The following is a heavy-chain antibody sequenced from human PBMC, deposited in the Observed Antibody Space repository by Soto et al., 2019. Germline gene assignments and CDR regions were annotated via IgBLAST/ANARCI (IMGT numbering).Heavy chain of an antibody. V-gene: IGHV2-70*01. J-gene: IGHJ6*02. CDR3: ARIPKAPHYYYGMDV. CDR1: GFSLSTSGMC. CDR2: IDWDDDK. Sequence: SGPTLVNPTQTLTLTCTFSGFSLSTSGMCVSWIRQPPGKALEWLALIDWDDDKYYSTSLKTRLTISKDTSKNQVVLTMTNMEPVETAPYYWARIPKAPHYYYGMDVWGQGTTVTVSS.